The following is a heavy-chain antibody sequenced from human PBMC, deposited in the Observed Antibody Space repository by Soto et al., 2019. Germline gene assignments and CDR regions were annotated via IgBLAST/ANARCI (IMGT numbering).Heavy chain of an antibody. CDR3: ARGGRYFDWLLDY. V-gene: IGHV4-31*03. Sequence: QVQLQESGPGLVKPSQTLSLTCTVSGGSISSGGFYWIRIRQHPGKGLMWIGYVYYSGSTYYNPSLKSRVTISVDTSKNQFSLKLSSVTSAATAVYYCARGGRYFDWLLDYWGQGTLVTVSS. D-gene: IGHD3-9*01. CDR1: GGSISSGGFY. CDR2: VYYSGST. J-gene: IGHJ4*02.